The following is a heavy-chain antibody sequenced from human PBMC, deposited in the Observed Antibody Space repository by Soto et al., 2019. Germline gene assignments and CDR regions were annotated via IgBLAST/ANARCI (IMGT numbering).Heavy chain of an antibody. Sequence: PSETLSLTCTVSGGSISSGDYYWSWIRQPTGKGLEWIGYIYYSGSTYYNPSLKSRVTISVDTSKNQFSLKLSSVTAADTAVYYCSRGKDGYYYDSSGYYPFDYWGQGTLVTVSS. V-gene: IGHV4-30-4*01. J-gene: IGHJ4*02. CDR3: SRGKDGYYYDSSGYYPFDY. CDR1: GGSISSGDYY. CDR2: IYYSGST. D-gene: IGHD3-22*01.